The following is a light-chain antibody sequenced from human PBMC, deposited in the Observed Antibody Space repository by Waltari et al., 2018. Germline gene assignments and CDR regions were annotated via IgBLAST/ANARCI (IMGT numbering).Light chain of an antibody. Sequence: ITCRAIQDISSYFAWYQQKPEKAPKFLISAAFTLQSGVPPRFSGSGSGADFTLTISSLQPEDFATYYCQQFKTYPLTFGQGTRLEIK. CDR1: QDISSY. CDR2: AAF. V-gene: IGKV1-9*01. J-gene: IGKJ5*01. CDR3: QQFKTYPLT.